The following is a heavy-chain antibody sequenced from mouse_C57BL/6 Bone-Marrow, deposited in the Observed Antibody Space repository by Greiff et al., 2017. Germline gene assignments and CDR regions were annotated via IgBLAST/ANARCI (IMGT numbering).Heavy chain of an antibody. V-gene: IGHV1-50*01. D-gene: IGHD2-2*01. J-gene: IGHJ3*01. CDR2: IDPSDSYT. CDR1: GYTFTSYW. Sequence: VQLQQPGAELVKPGASVKLSCKASGYTFTSYWMQWVKQRPGQGLEWIGEIDPSDSYTNYNQKFKGKATLTVDTSSSTAYMQLSSLTSEDSAVYYCERRSSTMVSAWFAYGGRGKGVTVTA. CDR3: ERRSSTMVSAWFAY.